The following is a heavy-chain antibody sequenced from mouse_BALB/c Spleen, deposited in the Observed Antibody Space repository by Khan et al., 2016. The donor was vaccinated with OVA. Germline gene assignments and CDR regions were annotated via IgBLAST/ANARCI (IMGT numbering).Heavy chain of an antibody. Sequence: VELVESGAELAKPGASVKMSCKASGYTFSTYWTYWLKQRFGQGLEWIGYINPSSGYTYYNQTLNDKATLTTDKSSSKAYMQLSSLTTEDSAVYYCAGDKIDYWGQGTTLTVSS. CDR2: INPSSGYT. J-gene: IGHJ2*01. V-gene: IGHV1-7*01. CDR3: AGDKIDY. CDR1: GYTFSTYW.